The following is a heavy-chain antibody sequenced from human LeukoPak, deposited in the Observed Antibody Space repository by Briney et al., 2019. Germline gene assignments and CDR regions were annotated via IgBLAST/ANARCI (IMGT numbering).Heavy chain of an antibody. Sequence: SETLSLICTVSGGAISSYYWSWIRQPPGKGLEWIGYIYYSGSINYNPSLKSRVTISVDTSKNQFSLKVSSVTAADTAVYYCARGNWYLDYWGQGTLVTVSS. CDR2: IYYSGSI. CDR1: GGAISSYY. D-gene: IGHD1-1*01. V-gene: IGHV4-59*01. J-gene: IGHJ4*02. CDR3: ARGNWYLDY.